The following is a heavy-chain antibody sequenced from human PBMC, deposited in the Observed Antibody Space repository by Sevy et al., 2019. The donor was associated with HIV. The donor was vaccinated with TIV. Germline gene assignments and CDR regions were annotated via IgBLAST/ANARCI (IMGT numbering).Heavy chain of an antibody. J-gene: IGHJ4*02. CDR1: GFTFRRYG. CDR3: AKDFFEDDVISNFDS. Sequence: GGSLRLSCAASGFTFRRYGMHWVRRAPGKGLEWVAGIWFDGTQKYYLESVKGRFSISRDNSKKMVWLQMNSLRAEDTAVYYCAKDFFEDDVISNFDSWGQGTLVTVSS. V-gene: IGHV3-33*06. CDR2: IWFDGTQK. D-gene: IGHD3-3*01.